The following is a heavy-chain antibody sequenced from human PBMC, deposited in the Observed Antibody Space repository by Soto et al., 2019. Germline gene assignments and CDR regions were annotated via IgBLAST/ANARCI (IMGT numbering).Heavy chain of an antibody. CDR2: VRSNADGGTA. CDR1: GFAFSSAW. Sequence: EVQLVESGGALVEPGGSLTLSCAASGFAFSSAWMNWVHQAPGKGLEWVGRVRSNADGGTADYAAPVRGRFTFSRDDSKNTLFLQMSSLRTEDTAVYYCTTSISGLVTGHWGQGTLVTVSS. D-gene: IGHD3-3*01. J-gene: IGHJ4*02. V-gene: IGHV3-15*07. CDR3: TTSISGLVTGH.